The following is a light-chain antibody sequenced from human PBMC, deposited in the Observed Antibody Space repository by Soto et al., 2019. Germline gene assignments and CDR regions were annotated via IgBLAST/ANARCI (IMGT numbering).Light chain of an antibody. CDR3: SSYARNRDVL. V-gene: IGLV2-8*01. Sequence: QSALTQPPSASGSPGQSVAIACTGTSSDVGGYSYVSWYQQHPGKAPKLMIYEVSKRPSGVPDRFSGSKSGNTASLTVSWLQSEDEADYYCSSYARNRDVLFGGGTKLTVL. CDR1: SSDVGGYSY. J-gene: IGLJ2*01. CDR2: EVS.